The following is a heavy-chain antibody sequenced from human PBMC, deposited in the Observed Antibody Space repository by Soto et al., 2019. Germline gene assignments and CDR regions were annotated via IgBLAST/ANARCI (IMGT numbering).Heavy chain of an antibody. J-gene: IGHJ5*02. Sequence: PSETLSLTCAVYGGSFSGYYWTWIRQPPGTGLEWIGEINHSGNPYYNPSLKSRVIISVDRSKNQFSLKVRSVTAADTAVYYCARETYGDYVGYFEPWGQGILVTVSS. D-gene: IGHD4-17*01. CDR1: GGSFSGYY. CDR2: INHSGNP. V-gene: IGHV4-34*01. CDR3: ARETYGDYVGYFEP.